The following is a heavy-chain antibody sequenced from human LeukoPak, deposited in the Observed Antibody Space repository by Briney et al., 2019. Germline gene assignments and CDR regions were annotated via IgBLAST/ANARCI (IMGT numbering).Heavy chain of an antibody. CDR3: ARRLEYSSSFNY. CDR1: GGSISSSSHY. V-gene: IGHV4-39*01. J-gene: IGHJ4*02. CDR2: IYYSSGST. D-gene: IGHD6-6*01. Sequence: PSETLSLTCSVSGGSISSSSHYWGWIRQPPGKGLEWIGSIYYSSGSTYYNPPLKSRVTISVDTSKNQVSLKLSSVTAADTAVYYCARRLEYSSSFNYWGQGILVTVSS.